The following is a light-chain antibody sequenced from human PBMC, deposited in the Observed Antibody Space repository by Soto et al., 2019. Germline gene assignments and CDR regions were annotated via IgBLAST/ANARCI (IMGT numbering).Light chain of an antibody. CDR2: EVT. CDR1: SSDVGDYNY. V-gene: IGLV2-8*01. CDR3: SSYAGRNIVI. J-gene: IGLJ2*01. Sequence: QSALTQPPSASGSPGQSVTISCTGTSSDVGDYNYVSWYQHHPGKAPKLIIYEVTKRPSGVPDRFSGSKSGNTASLTVSGLQVEDEAHYYCSSYAGRNIVIFGGGTKLTVL.